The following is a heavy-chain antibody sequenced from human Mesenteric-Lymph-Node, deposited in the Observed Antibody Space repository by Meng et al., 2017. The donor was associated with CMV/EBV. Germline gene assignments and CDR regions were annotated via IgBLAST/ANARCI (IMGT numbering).Heavy chain of an antibody. CDR2: ISGSGTIT. CDR1: GFTFSSYW. D-gene: IGHD1-20*01. V-gene: IGHV3-23*01. CDR3: AKRVTGAFYGLDV. Sequence: GESLKISCAASGFTFSSYWMHWVRQAPGKGLEWVSLISGSGTITYFTDSVKGRFTISRDNSKNTLYLQMNSLRAEDTAMYYCAKRVTGAFYGLDVWGQGTTVTVSS. J-gene: IGHJ6*02.